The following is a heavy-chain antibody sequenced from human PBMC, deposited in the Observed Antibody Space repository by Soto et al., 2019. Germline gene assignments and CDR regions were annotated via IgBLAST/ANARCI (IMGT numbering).Heavy chain of an antibody. CDR2: INHSGST. V-gene: IGHV4-34*01. Sequence: SESLSPTSIYSGRMFSACTWSGMRKPPWAGLEWIGEINHSGSTNYNPSLKSRVTISVDTSKNQFSLKLTSVTAADTAVYYCARDKITGLFDYWGQGTPVTVSS. J-gene: IGHJ4*02. CDR3: ARDKITGLFDY. CDR1: GRMFSACT. D-gene: IGHD2-8*02.